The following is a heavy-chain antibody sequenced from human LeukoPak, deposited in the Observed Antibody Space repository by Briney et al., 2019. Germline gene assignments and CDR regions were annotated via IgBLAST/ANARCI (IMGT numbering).Heavy chain of an antibody. J-gene: IGHJ4*02. CDR3: AREVGAAAGY. CDR2: INQDGSDR. Sequence: GGSLRLSCVASGFTFSTYYMSWVRQAPGKGPEWITKINQDGSDRAYVDSVKGRFTISRDNSKNSLYLQMNSLRAEDTAVYYCAREVGAAAGYWGQGTLVTVSS. CDR1: GFTFSTYY. V-gene: IGHV3-7*01. D-gene: IGHD6-13*01.